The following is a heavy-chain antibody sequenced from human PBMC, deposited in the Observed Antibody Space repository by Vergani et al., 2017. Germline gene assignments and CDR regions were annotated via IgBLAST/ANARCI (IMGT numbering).Heavy chain of an antibody. CDR2: IYYSGST. CDR1: GGSISSYY. J-gene: IGHJ4*02. Sequence: QVQLQESGPGLVKPSETLSLTCTVSGGSISSYYWSWIRQPPGKGLEWIGYIYYSGSTNYNPSLKSRVTISVDTSKNQFSLKLSSVTAADTAVYYCAGDRGGLGYFDYWGQGTLVTVSS. V-gene: IGHV4-59*01. D-gene: IGHD4-23*01. CDR3: AGDRGGLGYFDY.